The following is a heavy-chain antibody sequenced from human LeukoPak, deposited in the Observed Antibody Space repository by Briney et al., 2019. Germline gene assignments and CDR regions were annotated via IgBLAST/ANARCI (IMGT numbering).Heavy chain of an antibody. CDR3: ARGRYDILTGHYYFDY. D-gene: IGHD3-9*01. J-gene: IGHJ4*02. CDR1: GFTFSSYW. CDR2: INSDGSST. Sequence: QSGGSVRLSCAASGFTFSSYWMHWVRQAPGKGLVWVSRINSDGSSTIYADSVKGRFTISRDNAKNTLYLQMNSLRAEDTAVYYCARGRYDILTGHYYFDYWGQGTLVTVSS. V-gene: IGHV3-74*01.